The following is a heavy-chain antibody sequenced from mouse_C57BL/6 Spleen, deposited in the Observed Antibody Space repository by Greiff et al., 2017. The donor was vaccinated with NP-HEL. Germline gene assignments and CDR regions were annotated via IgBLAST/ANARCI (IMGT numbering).Heavy chain of an antibody. V-gene: IGHV1-26*01. CDR3: ASWGTTVVARGYAMDD. CDR2: INPNNGGT. D-gene: IGHD1-1*01. Sequence: EVQLQQSGPELVKPGASVKMSCKASGYTFTDYYMNWVKQSPGQSLEWIGDINPNNGGTSYNQKFKGKATLTVDKSSSTAYMQLRSLTSEDSAVYYGASWGTTVVARGYAMDDWGKGTTVTASS. CDR1: GYTFTDYY. J-gene: IGHJ4*01.